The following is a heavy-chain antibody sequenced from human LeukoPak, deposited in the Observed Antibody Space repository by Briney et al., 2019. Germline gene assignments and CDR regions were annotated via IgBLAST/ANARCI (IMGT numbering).Heavy chain of an antibody. CDR1: GYTFTSYY. Sequence: ASVKVSCKASGYTFTSYYMHWVRQAPGQGLEWMGIINPSGGSTSYAQKFQGRVTMTRDMSTSTVYMELSGLRSEDTAVYYCTTDGSRIETSYGAFDIWGQGTMVTVSS. CDR3: TTDGSRIETSYGAFDI. CDR2: INPSGGST. J-gene: IGHJ3*02. D-gene: IGHD1-26*01. V-gene: IGHV1-46*01.